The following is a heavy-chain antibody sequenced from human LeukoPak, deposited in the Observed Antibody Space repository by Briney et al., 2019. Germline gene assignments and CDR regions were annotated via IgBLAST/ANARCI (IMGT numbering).Heavy chain of an antibody. CDR2: ISYDGSNK. CDR1: GFTFSSYA. CDR3: ARAQSGYLSGYFDY. J-gene: IGHJ4*02. D-gene: IGHD3-22*01. V-gene: IGHV3-30-3*01. Sequence: GRSLRLSCAASGFTFSSYAMHWVRQAPGKGLEWVAVISYDGSNKYYAGSVKGRFTISRDNSKNTLYLQMNSLRAEDTAVYYCARAQSGYLSGYFDYWGQGTLVTVSS.